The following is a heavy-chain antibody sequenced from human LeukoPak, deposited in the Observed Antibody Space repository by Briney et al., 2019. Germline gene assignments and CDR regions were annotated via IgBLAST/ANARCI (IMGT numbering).Heavy chain of an antibody. CDR3: ARHASKQWLVPSFDY. Sequence: SETLSLTCTVSGGSISSYYWSWIRQPAGKGLEWIGRIYTSGSTNYNPSLKSRVTMSVDTSKNQFSLKLSSVTAADTAVYYCARHASKQWLVPSFDYWGQGTLVTVSS. CDR2: IYTSGST. CDR1: GGSISSYY. V-gene: IGHV4-4*07. J-gene: IGHJ4*02. D-gene: IGHD6-19*01.